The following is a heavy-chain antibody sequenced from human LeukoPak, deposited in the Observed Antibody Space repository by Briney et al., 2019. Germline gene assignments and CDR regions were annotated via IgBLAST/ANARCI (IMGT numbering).Heavy chain of an antibody. CDR3: ARGDPWGVREGNWFDP. D-gene: IGHD3-10*01. Sequence: PSETLSLTCTVSGGSISSSSHYWAWIRQPPGKGLEWIGSVYYSGSTYYNLSLKSRVTISIDTSKNQFSLKLSSVTAADTAVYYCARGDPWGVREGNWFDPWGQGTLVTVSS. CDR1: GGSISSSSHY. V-gene: IGHV4-39*07. J-gene: IGHJ5*02. CDR2: VYYSGST.